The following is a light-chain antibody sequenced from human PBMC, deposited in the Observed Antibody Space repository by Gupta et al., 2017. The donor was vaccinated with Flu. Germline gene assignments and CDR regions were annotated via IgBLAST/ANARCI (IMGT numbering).Light chain of an antibody. V-gene: IGKV1-5*03. CDR3: QQYRSSPWT. Sequence: DIQLTQSPSTLSASVGDRVTITCRASQTIDSWLAWYQKKPGRAPKSLIYKASSLETGVPSRFSGSGSGTEFSLTISSLQPDDFATYYCQQYRSSPWTCGQGTKVEIK. CDR1: QTIDSW. CDR2: KAS. J-gene: IGKJ1*01.